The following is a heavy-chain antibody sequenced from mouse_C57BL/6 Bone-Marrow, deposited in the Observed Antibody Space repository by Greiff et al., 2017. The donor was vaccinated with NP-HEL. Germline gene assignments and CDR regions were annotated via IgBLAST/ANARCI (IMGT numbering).Heavy chain of an antibody. Sequence: QVQLKQSGAELVRPGTSVKMSCKASGYTFTNYWIGWAKQRPGHGLEWIGDIYPGGGYTNYNEKFKGKATLTADKSSSTAYMQFSSLTSEDSAIYYCATYYLYAMDYWGQGTSVTVSS. CDR1: GYTFTNYW. CDR2: IYPGGGYT. J-gene: IGHJ4*01. D-gene: IGHD2-10*01. V-gene: IGHV1-63*01. CDR3: ATYYLYAMDY.